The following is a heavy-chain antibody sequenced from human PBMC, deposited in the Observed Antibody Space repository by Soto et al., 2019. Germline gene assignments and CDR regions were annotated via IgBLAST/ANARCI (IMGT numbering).Heavy chain of an antibody. CDR1: GGSFSGYY. J-gene: IGHJ6*02. CDR3: ARGIAVASRYYYYGMDV. V-gene: IGHV4-34*01. Sequence: PSETLSLTCAVYGGSFSGYYWSWIRQPPGKGLEWIGEINHSGSTNYNPSLKSRVTISVDTSKNQFSLKLSSVTAADTAVYYCARGIAVASRYYYYGMDVWGQGTTVTVSS. CDR2: INHSGST. D-gene: IGHD6-19*01.